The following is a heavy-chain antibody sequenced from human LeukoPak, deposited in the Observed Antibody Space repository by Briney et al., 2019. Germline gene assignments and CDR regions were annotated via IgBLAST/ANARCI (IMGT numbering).Heavy chain of an antibody. D-gene: IGHD3-10*01. Sequence: PGGSLRLSCAASGFTFSSYAMSWVRQAPGKGLEWVSAISGSGGSTYYADSVKGRFTISRDNSKNTLYLQMNSLRAEDTAVYYCAKDNGPYGSGSYYSRLDYWGQGTLVTVSS. CDR2: ISGSGGST. V-gene: IGHV3-23*01. CDR1: GFTFSSYA. J-gene: IGHJ4*02. CDR3: AKDNGPYGSGSYYSRLDY.